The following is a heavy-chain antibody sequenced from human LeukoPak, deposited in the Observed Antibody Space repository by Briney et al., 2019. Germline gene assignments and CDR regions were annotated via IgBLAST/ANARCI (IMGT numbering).Heavy chain of an antibody. Sequence: SETLSLTCTVSGGSISSSSYYWGWIRQPPGKGLEWIGSIYYSGSTYYNPSLKSRVTISVDTSKNQFSLKLSSVTAADTAVYYCARSRFSSDLDYWGQGTLVTVSS. CDR1: GGSISSSSYY. CDR3: ARSRFSSDLDY. D-gene: IGHD3-3*01. V-gene: IGHV4-39*01. J-gene: IGHJ4*02. CDR2: IYYSGST.